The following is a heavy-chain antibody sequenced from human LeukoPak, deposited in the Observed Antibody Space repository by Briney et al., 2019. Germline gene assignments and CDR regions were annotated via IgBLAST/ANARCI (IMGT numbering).Heavy chain of an antibody. CDR3: ARSYYDSSGYYYFDY. D-gene: IGHD3-22*01. Sequence: PGGSLRLSCAAPGFTFSSYSMNWVRQAPGKGLEWVSFISSTSSYIYYADSVKGRFTISRDNAKNSLYLQMNSLRAEDTAVYYCARSYYDSSGYYYFDYWGQGTLVTVSS. V-gene: IGHV3-21*01. CDR2: ISSTSSYI. J-gene: IGHJ4*02. CDR1: GFTFSSYS.